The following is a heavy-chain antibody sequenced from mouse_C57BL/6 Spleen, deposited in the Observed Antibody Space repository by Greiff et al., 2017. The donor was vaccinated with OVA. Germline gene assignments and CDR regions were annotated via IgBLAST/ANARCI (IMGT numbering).Heavy chain of an antibody. V-gene: IGHV1-26*01. CDR1: GYTFTDYY. CDR3: ARSKGYSYYFDY. CDR2: INPNNGGT. J-gene: IGHJ2*01. D-gene: IGHD2-12*01. Sequence: VQLQQSGPELVKPGASVKISCKASGYTFTDYYMNWVKQSHGKSLEWIGDINPNNGGTSYNQKFKGKATLTVDKSSSTAYMELRSLTSEDSAVYYCARSKGYSYYFDYWGQGTTLTVSS.